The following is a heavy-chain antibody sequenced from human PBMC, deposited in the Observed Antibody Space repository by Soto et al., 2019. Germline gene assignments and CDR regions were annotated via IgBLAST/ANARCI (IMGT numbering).Heavy chain of an antibody. Sequence: GESLKISCKGSGYSFTSYWISWVRQMPGKGLEWMGRIDPSDSYTNYSPSFQGHVTISADKSISTAYLQWSSLKASDTAMYYCARLGYCSSTSCYITGDFDYWGQGTLVTVSS. CDR3: ARLGYCSSTSCYITGDFDY. J-gene: IGHJ4*02. CDR2: IDPSDSYT. D-gene: IGHD2-2*02. CDR1: GYSFTSYW. V-gene: IGHV5-10-1*01.